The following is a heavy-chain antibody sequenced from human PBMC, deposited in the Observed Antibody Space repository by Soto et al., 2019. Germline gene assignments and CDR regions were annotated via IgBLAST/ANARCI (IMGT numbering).Heavy chain of an antibody. V-gene: IGHV1-8*01. J-gene: IGHJ6*02. D-gene: IGHD1-26*01. CDR1: AYTFSNYD. CDR3: AGIYLYSTRNGMDV. CDR2: MNPHSGNT. Sequence: ASVKVSCKASAYTFSNYDFNWVRQAPGQGLEWMGWMNPHSGNTGYAQKLQGRVTMTRNSSISTAYMELSSLRSEDTAVYYCAGIYLYSTRNGMDVWGQGTTVTV.